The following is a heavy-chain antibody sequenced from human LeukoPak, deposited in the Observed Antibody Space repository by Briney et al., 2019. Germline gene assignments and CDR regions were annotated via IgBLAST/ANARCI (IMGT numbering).Heavy chain of an antibody. J-gene: IGHJ4*02. CDR3: ERQAAGDYGDYPFDY. V-gene: IGHV3-7*01. D-gene: IGHD4-17*01. Sequence: DSAKGRFTISRDNAKNSLYQQKNSLRAEDTAVYYCERQAAGDYGDYPFDYWGQGTLVTVSS.